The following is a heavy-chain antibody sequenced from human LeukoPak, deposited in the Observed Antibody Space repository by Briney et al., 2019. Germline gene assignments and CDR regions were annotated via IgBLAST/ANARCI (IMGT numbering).Heavy chain of an antibody. D-gene: IGHD6-13*01. J-gene: IGHJ4*02. CDR1: EHTFTGYY. CDR2: IIPIFGTA. V-gene: IGHV1-69*06. CDR3: ARGLAAGYVPAIDY. Sequence: GASVKVSCKASEHTFTGYYIHWVRQAPGQGLEWMGGIIPIFGTANYAQKFQGRVTITADKSTSTAYMELSSLRSEDTAVYYCARGLAAGYVPAIDYWGQGTLVTVSS.